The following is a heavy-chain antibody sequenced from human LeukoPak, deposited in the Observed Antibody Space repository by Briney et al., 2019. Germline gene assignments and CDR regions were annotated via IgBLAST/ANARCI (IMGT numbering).Heavy chain of an antibody. V-gene: IGHV3-21*01. CDR2: ISSSSSNI. Sequence: PSETLSLTCTVSGYSISSGYYWGWIRQPPGKGLEWVSSISSSSSNIYYADSVKGRFTISRDNAKNSLYLQMSSLRAEDTAVYYCARDFAKDSGTQPSDYWGQGTLVTVSS. CDR3: ARDFAKDSGTQPSDY. J-gene: IGHJ4*02. D-gene: IGHD1-26*01. CDR1: GYSISSGYY.